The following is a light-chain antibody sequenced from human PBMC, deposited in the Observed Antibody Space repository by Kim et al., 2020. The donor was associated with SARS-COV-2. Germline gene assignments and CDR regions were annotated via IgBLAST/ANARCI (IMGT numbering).Light chain of an antibody. CDR3: QAWDTRTDHYV. J-gene: IGLJ1*01. V-gene: IGLV3-21*04. CDR1: ELGRKS. Sequence: SYELTQPPSVSVAPGKTATITCVGNELGRKSVHWNQQKPGQAPVVVIYYDDDRPSGIPERFSGSKSGNTATLTISRVESGDEADYYCQAWDTRTDHYVFGSGTKVTVL. CDR2: YDD.